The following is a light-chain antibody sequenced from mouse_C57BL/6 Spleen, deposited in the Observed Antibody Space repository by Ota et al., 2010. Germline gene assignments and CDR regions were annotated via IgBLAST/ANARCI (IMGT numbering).Light chain of an antibody. Sequence: DIQMTQSPASLSVSVGETVTITCRASENIYSNLAWYQQKQGKSPQLLVYAATNLADGVPSRFSGSGSGTQYSLKINSLQSEVFWDLYXQLFWDSSTFGGGTK. J-gene: IGKJ1*01. CDR2: AAT. CDR3: QLFWDSST. V-gene: IGKV12-46*01. CDR1: ENIYSN.